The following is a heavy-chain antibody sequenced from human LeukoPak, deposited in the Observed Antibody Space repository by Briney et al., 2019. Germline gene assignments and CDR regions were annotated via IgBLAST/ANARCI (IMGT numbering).Heavy chain of an antibody. CDR1: GGSISSYH. J-gene: IGHJ6*02. CDR2: IYYSGST. V-gene: IGHV4-59*01. D-gene: IGHD2-2*01. Sequence: SETLSLTCTVSGGSISSYHWSWIRQPPGKGLEWIGYIYYSGSTNYNPSLKSRVTISVDTSKNQFSLKLSSVTAADTAVYYCARDRGSSDSRGYYYYYGMGVWGQGTTVTVSS. CDR3: ARDRGSSDSRGYYYYYGMGV.